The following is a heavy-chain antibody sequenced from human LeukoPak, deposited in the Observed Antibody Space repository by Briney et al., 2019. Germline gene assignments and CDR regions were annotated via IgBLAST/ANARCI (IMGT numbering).Heavy chain of an antibody. CDR1: GGSISSGDYY. CDR2: IYYSGST. D-gene: IGHD4-17*01. Sequence: SETLSLACTVSGGSISSGDYYWSWIRQPPGKGLEWIGYIYYSGSTYYNPSLKSRVTISVDTSKNQFSLKLSSVTAADTAVYYCARKVDYGDSRFDYWGQGTLVTVSS. CDR3: ARKVDYGDSRFDY. V-gene: IGHV4-30-4*01. J-gene: IGHJ4*02.